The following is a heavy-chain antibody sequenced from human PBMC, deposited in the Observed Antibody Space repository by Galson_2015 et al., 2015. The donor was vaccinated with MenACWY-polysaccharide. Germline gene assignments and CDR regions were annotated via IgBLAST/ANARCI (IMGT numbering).Heavy chain of an antibody. V-gene: IGHV3-43*02. D-gene: IGHD4-17*01. J-gene: IGHJ4*02. Sequence: SLRLSCAASGFTFDDYVMHWVRQAPGKGLEWVSLISGDGGSTYYADSVKGRSTISRDNSKNSLYLQMYSLRIEDTALYYCAKGWGYDYGDSIDYWGQGTLVTVSS. CDR1: GFTFDDYV. CDR3: AKGWGYDYGDSIDY. CDR2: ISGDGGST.